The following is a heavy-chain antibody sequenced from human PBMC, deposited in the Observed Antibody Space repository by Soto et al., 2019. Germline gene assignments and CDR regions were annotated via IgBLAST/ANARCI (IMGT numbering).Heavy chain of an antibody. CDR1: GFTFNTYA. CDR3: AKRGILGAQGMAYFDL. Sequence: QVQLMESGGGVVQPGRSLRLSCAASGFTFNTYAMHWVRQAPGKGLEGVAVITPDGTEQYYADSVKGRFTISRNNSKNTLYLQMNSLGLEDRSIYHCAKRGILGAQGMAYFDLWGRGTLVTVSS. V-gene: IGHV3-30*18. J-gene: IGHJ2*01. CDR2: ITPDGTEQ. D-gene: IGHD1-26*01.